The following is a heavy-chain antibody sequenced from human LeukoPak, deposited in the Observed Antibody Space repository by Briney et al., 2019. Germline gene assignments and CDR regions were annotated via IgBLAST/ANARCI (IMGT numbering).Heavy chain of an antibody. CDR2: IYSGGST. J-gene: IGHJ4*02. CDR3: ARGQRD. V-gene: IGHV3-66*01. CDR1: GFTFGDYA. Sequence: SGGSLRLSCTASGFTFGDYAMSWVRQAPGKGLEWVSVIYSGGSTYYADSVKGRFTISRDNSKNTLYLQMNSLRAEDTAVYYCARGQRDWGQGTLVTVSS. D-gene: IGHD6-25*01.